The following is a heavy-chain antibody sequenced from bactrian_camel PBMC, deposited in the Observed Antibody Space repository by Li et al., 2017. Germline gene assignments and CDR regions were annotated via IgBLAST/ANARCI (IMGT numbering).Heavy chain of an antibody. CDR2: IDRGGAT. Sequence: HVQLVESGGGSVEAGESLRLSCVGSDFSRYYMAWFREAPGKGREGVAFIDRGGATNYAWSVKDRFTFSKDNANSALYLQMNSLKPEDTAMYYCAADELYHGLAWRGYTYWSQGTQV. V-gene: IGHV3S55*01. CDR3: AADELYHGLAWRGYTY. CDR1: DFSRYY. J-gene: IGHJ4*01. D-gene: IGHD1*01.